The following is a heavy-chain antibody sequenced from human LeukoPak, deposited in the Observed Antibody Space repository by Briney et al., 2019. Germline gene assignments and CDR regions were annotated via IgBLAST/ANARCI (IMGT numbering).Heavy chain of an antibody. Sequence: ASVKVSCKASGYTFTSYAMHWVRQAPGQRLEWMGWINAGNGNTKYLQKFQGRVTITRDTSASTAYMELSSLRSEDTAVYYCARGQPDIVATAYFDYWGQGTLVTVSS. D-gene: IGHD5-12*01. CDR1: GYTFTSYA. CDR2: INAGNGNT. J-gene: IGHJ4*02. CDR3: ARGQPDIVATAYFDY. V-gene: IGHV1-3*01.